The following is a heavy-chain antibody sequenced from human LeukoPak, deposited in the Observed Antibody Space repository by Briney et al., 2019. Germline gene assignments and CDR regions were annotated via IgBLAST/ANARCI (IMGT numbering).Heavy chain of an antibody. CDR2: ISGSGVST. Sequence: QTGGSLRLSCAASGFTLGNYAMSWVRQAPGKGLEWVSAISGSGVSTYYADSVKGRFTISRDNPRNTLYLQMNSLRGEGTAVYYCAKDPPPFWSGYYFDSWGQGTLVTVSS. D-gene: IGHD3-3*01. V-gene: IGHV3-23*01. J-gene: IGHJ4*02. CDR3: AKDPPPFWSGYYFDS. CDR1: GFTLGNYA.